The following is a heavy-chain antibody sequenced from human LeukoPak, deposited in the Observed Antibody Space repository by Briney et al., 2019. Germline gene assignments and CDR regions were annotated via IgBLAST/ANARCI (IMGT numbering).Heavy chain of an antibody. CDR3: ARGPGDYNTDWFPVSGY. CDR2: MNPGNGDT. CDR1: GYTFTTHD. V-gene: IGHV1-8*01. D-gene: IGHD3-9*01. Sequence: ASVKVSCKASGYTFTTHDLTWVRQATGQGLEWMGWMNPGNGDTAYAQKFQGRVTMTRDTSMSTAYMELNNLGSEDTAIYYCARGPGDYNTDWFPVSGYWGQGTPVTVSS. J-gene: IGHJ4*02.